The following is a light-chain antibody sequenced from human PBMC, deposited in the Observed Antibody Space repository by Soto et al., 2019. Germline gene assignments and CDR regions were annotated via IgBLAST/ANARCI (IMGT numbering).Light chain of an antibody. Sequence: EIVMTQSPATLPVSPGERAPLSCRASQSVSSNLAWYQQKPGQAPRLLIYGASTRATGIPARFSGSGSETEFTLTISSLQSEDFAVYYCQHYNNWTFGQGTKVDI. CDR2: GAS. V-gene: IGKV3-15*01. CDR1: QSVSSN. J-gene: IGKJ1*01. CDR3: QHYNNWT.